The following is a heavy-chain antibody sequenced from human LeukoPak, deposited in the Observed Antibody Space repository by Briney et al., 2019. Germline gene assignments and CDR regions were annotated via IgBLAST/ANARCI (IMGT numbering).Heavy chain of an antibody. D-gene: IGHD1-26*01. CDR1: GGSISSHY. J-gene: IGHJ4*02. V-gene: IGHV4-59*11. CDR2: IYYSGST. CDR3: ARVSSGGRGSYYGLYYFDY. Sequence: PSETLSLTCTVSGGSISSHYWSWIRQPPGKGLEWIGYIYYSGSTNYNPSLKSRVTISVDTSKNQFSLKLSSVTAADTAVYYCARVSSGGRGSYYGLYYFDYWGQGTLVTVSS.